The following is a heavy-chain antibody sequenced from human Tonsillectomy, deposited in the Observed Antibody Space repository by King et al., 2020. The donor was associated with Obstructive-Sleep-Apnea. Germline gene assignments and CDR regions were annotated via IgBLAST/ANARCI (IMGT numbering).Heavy chain of an antibody. CDR3: ARRNPPTTGPPPPGWFDP. V-gene: IGHV5-51*01. CDR2: IYPGDSDT. J-gene: IGHJ5*02. D-gene: IGHD1-1*01. CDR1: GYSFTSYW. Sequence: QLVQSGAEVKKPGESLKISCKGSGYSFTSYWIGWVRQMPGKGLEWMGIIYPGDSDTRYSPSFQGQVTISADKSISTAYLQWSSLKASDTAMYYCARRNPPTTGPPPPGWFDPWGQGTLVTVSS.